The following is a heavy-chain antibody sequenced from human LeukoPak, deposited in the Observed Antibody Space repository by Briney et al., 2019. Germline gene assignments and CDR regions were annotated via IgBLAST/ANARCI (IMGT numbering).Heavy chain of an antibody. CDR3: ATWGIWNNSSGRLYFDH. V-gene: IGHV1-24*01. J-gene: IGHJ4*02. CDR2: FDPKDGEP. Sequence: ASVKVSCKVSGYTLSELSMHWVRQAPGKGLEWMGGFDPKDGEPIYAQKFQGRVTMTEDTSTDTAYMELSSLRSEDTAVYFCATWGIWNNSSGRLYFDHWGQGTLVTVSS. D-gene: IGHD6-19*01. CDR1: GYTLSELS.